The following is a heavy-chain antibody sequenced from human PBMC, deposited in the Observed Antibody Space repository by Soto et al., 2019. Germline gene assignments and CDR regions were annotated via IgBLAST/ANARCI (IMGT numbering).Heavy chain of an antibody. D-gene: IGHD2-2*01. J-gene: IGHJ4*02. CDR3: ARVRCSSPSCYPLVFDY. CDR2: IYYSGST. CDR1: GGSVSSGSYY. Sequence: QVQLQESGPGLVKPSETLSLTCTVSGGSVSSGSYYWSWIRQPPGKGLEWIVHIYYSGSTNYNPALKSRVSISVDTSKNQFSLKLSSVTAADTAVYYCARVRCSSPSCYPLVFDYWGQGTLFTVSS. V-gene: IGHV4-61*01.